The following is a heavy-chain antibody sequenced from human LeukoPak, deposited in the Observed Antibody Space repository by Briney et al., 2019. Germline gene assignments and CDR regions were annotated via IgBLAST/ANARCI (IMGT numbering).Heavy chain of an antibody. V-gene: IGHV4-34*01. D-gene: IGHD2/OR15-2a*01. J-gene: IGHJ6*02. Sequence: SETLSLTCAVYGGSFSGYYWSWIRQPPGKGLEWIGEINHSGSTNYNPSLKSRVTISVDTSKNQFSLKLSPVTAADTAVYYCARVRISYYYGMDVWGQGTTVTVSS. CDR3: ARVRISYYYGMDV. CDR2: INHSGST. CDR1: GGSFSGYY.